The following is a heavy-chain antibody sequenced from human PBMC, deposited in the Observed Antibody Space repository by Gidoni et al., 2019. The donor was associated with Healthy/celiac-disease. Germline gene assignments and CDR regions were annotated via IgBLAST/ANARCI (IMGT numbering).Heavy chain of an antibody. CDR1: GFTFSSYA. V-gene: IGHV3-30-3*01. J-gene: IGHJ3*02. CDR2: ISYDGSNK. Sequence: QVQLVESGGGVVQPGRSLRLPCAAPGFTFSSYAMPWVRQAPGKGLEWVAVISYDGSNKYYADSVKGRFTISRDNSKNTLYLQMNSLRAEDTAVYYCARDLPDPITMIPWGVGAFDIWGQGTMVTVSS. CDR3: ARDLPDPITMIPWGVGAFDI. D-gene: IGHD3-22*01.